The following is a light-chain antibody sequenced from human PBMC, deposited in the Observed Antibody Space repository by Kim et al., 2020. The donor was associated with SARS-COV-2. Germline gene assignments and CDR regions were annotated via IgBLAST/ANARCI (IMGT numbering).Light chain of an antibody. CDR1: QSVTSN. CDR2: DAS. Sequence: EVVLTQSPVTLSVSPGEGATLSCRASQSVTSNLAWYQQKPGQAPRLLIYDASTRATGLPARFSGSGSGTEFTLTISSLQSEDFAVYYCQQYNNWPPITFGQGTRLEIK. CDR3: QQYNNWPPIT. V-gene: IGKV3-15*01. J-gene: IGKJ5*01.